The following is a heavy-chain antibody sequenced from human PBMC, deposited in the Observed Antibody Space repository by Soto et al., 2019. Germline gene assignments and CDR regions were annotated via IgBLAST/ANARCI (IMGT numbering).Heavy chain of an antibody. CDR2: INHSGST. D-gene: IGHD6-13*01. J-gene: IGHJ4*02. CDR1: GGSFSGYY. V-gene: IGHV4-34*01. CDR3: ARGDGSSWQIQNYCFDY. Sequence: SETLSLTCAVYGGSFSGYYWSWIRQPPGKGLEWIGEINHSGSTNYNPSLKSRVTISVDTSKNQFSLKLSSVTAADTAVYYCARGDGSSWQIQNYCFDYWGQGTLVTVSS.